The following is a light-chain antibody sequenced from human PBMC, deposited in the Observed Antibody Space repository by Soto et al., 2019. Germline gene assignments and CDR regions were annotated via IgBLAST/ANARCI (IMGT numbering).Light chain of an antibody. J-gene: IGLJ3*02. CDR1: SSDVGGYNY. CDR2: DVS. Sequence: QAVVTQPASVSGSPGQSITISCTGTSSDVGGYNYVSWYQQHPGKAPKLMIYDVSNRPSGVSNRFSGSKSGNTASLTISGLQAEDEADYYCSSYTSSSPCVFGGGTKLTVL. V-gene: IGLV2-14*01. CDR3: SSYTSSSPCV.